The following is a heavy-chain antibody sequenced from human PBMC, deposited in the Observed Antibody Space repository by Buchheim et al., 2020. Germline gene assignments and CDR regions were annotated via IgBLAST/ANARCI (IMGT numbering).Heavy chain of an antibody. CDR2: IYYSGST. V-gene: IGHV4-59*08. Sequence: QVQLQESGPGLVKPSETLSLTCSVSGGSIRSNYWSWIRQPPGKGLEWIGYIYYSGSTNYNLSLKSRVTISVDTSKNQFSLQLRSVTAADTAVYYCARIVSAPLTVSGGFDHWGQGTL. CDR1: GGSIRSNY. J-gene: IGHJ4*02. CDR3: ARIVSAPLTVSGGFDH. D-gene: IGHD6-19*01.